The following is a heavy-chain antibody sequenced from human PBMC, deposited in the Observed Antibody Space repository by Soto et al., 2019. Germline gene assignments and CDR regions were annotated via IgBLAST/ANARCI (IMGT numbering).Heavy chain of an antibody. Sequence: GGSLRLSCAASGFTFSSYAMSWVRQAPGKGLEWVSAISGSGGSTYYADSVKGRFTISRDNSKNTLYLQMNSLRAEDTAVYYCAKDFIAAGSFGSPTDYWGQGTLVTVSS. V-gene: IGHV3-23*01. CDR2: ISGSGGST. CDR3: AKDFIAAGSFGSPTDY. J-gene: IGHJ4*02. CDR1: GFTFSSYA. D-gene: IGHD6-6*01.